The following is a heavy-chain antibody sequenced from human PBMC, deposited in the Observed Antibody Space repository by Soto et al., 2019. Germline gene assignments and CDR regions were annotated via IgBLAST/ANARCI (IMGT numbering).Heavy chain of an antibody. V-gene: IGHV4-34*01. CDR2: INDSGST. J-gene: IGHJ3*02. CDR1: GGSFSGYY. D-gene: IGHD3-10*01. CDR3: ARRVRGVNDAFDI. Sequence: TETLSVTCAVYGGSFSGYYWSWIRQPPGKGLEWIGEINDSGSTNYDPSLKSRVTMSVDTSKTQFSLKLSSVTAADTAVYYCARRVRGVNDAFDIWGQGTMVTV.